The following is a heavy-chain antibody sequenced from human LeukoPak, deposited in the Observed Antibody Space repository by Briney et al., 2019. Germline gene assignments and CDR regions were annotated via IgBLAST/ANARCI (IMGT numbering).Heavy chain of an antibody. J-gene: IGHJ4*02. D-gene: IGHD6-13*01. Sequence: PGGSLRLSCTASGFTFSSYAMYWVRQSPGKGLEWVSGMSGSGAIPYYADSVKGRFTISRDNSKNTLYLQMNSLRAEDTAVYYCAKDIWIAAAGTFDYWGQGTLVTVSS. CDR1: GFTFSSYA. CDR2: MSGSGAIP. CDR3: AKDIWIAAAGTFDY. V-gene: IGHV3-23*01.